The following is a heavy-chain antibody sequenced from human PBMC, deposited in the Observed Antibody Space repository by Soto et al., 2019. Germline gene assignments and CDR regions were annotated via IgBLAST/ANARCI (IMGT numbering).Heavy chain of an antibody. CDR3: ARGGRGYEFDY. J-gene: IGHJ4*02. CDR2: ISSNGGST. Sequence: EVQLVESGGGLVQPGGSLRLSCAASGFTFSRYAMHWVRQAPGKGLEYVSPISSNGGSTYYANSVKGRFTISRDNSKNTLYTPMGSLSPGATAVYDCARGGRGYEFDYWGQGTLVTVSS. V-gene: IGHV3-64*01. D-gene: IGHD5-12*01. CDR1: GFTFSRYA.